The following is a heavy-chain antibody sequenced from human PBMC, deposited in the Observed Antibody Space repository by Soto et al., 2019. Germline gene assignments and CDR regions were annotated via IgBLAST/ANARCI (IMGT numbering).Heavy chain of an antibody. J-gene: IGHJ4*02. Sequence: PGESLKISCKGSGYSFTSYWISWVRQMPGKGLEWMGRIDPSDSYTNYSPSFQGHVTISADKSISTAYLQWSSLKASDTAMYYCARAYNWNDKEDYWGQGTLVTVSS. CDR1: GYSFTSYW. CDR3: ARAYNWNDKEDY. V-gene: IGHV5-10-1*01. CDR2: IDPSDSYT. D-gene: IGHD1-1*01.